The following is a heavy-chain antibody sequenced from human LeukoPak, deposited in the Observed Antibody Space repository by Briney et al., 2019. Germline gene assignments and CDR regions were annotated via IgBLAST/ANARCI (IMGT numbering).Heavy chain of an antibody. V-gene: IGHV3-15*01. J-gene: IGHJ3*02. CDR1: GFVFNNAL. Sequence: PGGSLRLSCAASGFVFNNALMSWVRQAPGKGLEWVGRIKSKNDGGKTDSAAPVKGRFTISRDDSQSTLYLQMNSMTNADTAIYYCITTLGDPRDLLTGFTTEAFDMWGQGTKVTVSS. CDR3: ITTLGDPRDLLTGFTTEAFDM. CDR2: IKSKNDGGKT. D-gene: IGHD3-9*01.